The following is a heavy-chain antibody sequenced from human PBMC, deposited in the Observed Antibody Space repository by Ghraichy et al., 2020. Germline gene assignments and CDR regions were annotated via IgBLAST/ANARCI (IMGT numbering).Heavy chain of an antibody. V-gene: IGHV2-70*01. D-gene: IGHD6-13*01. CDR3: ARVKLIAAAGKLAPYDY. CDR1: GFSLSTSGMC. Sequence: QTLSLTCTFSGFSLSTSGMCVSWIRQPPGKALEWLALIDWDDDKYYSTSLKTRLTISKDTSKNQVVLTMTNMDPVDTATYYCARVKLIAAAGKLAPYDYWGQGTLVTVSS. CDR2: IDWDDDK. J-gene: IGHJ4*02.